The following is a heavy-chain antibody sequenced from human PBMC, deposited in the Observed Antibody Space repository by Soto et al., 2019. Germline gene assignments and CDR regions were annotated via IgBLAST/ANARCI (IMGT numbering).Heavy chain of an antibody. J-gene: IGHJ5*01. CDR1: GYTFTSYS. D-gene: IGHD2-15*01. CDR3: ARDLGGWPDS. CDR2: INAGNGNT. V-gene: IGHV1-3*01. Sequence: GASVKVSCKASGYTFTSYSMHWVRQAPGQMLEWMGWINAGNGNTKYSQKFQGRVTITRDTSASTAYMERSSLRSEDTAVYYCARDLGGWPDSWGQGTLVTVSS.